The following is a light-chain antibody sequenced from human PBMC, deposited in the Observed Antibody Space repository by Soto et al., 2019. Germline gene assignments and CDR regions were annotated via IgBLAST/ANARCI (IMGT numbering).Light chain of an antibody. J-gene: IGLJ2*01. V-gene: IGLV2-23*01. Sequence: QSALTQPASVSGSPGQSITISCTGTSSDVGSYKLVSWYQQHPGKAPKLMIYDGSERPSGVSNRFSGSKSGNTASLTISGLQSEDEADYYCASWDDSLSGVLFGGGTKLTVL. CDR3: ASWDDSLSGVL. CDR1: SSDVGSYKL. CDR2: DGS.